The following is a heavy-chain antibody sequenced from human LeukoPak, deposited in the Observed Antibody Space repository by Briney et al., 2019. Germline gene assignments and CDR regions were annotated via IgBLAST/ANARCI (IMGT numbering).Heavy chain of an antibody. V-gene: IGHV4-59*08. CDR3: ARRGRQLVFGWDWFDP. J-gene: IGHJ5*02. CDR1: GGSISSYY. Sequence: SETLSLTCTVSGGSISSYYWSWIRQPPGKGLEWIGYIYYSGSTNYNPSLKSRVTISVDTSKNQFSLKLSSVTAADTAVYYCARRGRQLVFGWDWFDPWGQGTLVTVSS. D-gene: IGHD6-13*01. CDR2: IYYSGST.